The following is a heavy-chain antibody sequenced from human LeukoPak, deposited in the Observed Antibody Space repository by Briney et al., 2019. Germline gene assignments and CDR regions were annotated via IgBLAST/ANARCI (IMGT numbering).Heavy chain of an antibody. Sequence: ASVKVSCKASGYSFSDNYMHLVRQAPGQGLEWMGWINPNSGGTNYAQKFQGRVTMTRDASISTAYLELSRLRSDDTAVYYCAREVYGDSSFDYWGQGTLLTVSS. CDR3: AREVYGDSSFDY. CDR1: GYSFSDNY. CDR2: INPNSGGT. V-gene: IGHV1-2*02. D-gene: IGHD4-17*01. J-gene: IGHJ4*02.